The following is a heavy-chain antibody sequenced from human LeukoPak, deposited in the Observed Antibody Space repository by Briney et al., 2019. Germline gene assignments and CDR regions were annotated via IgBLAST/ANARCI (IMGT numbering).Heavy chain of an antibody. CDR1: GYTFTGYY. Sequence: SVKVSCKASGYTFTGYYMHWVRQAPGQGLEWMGRIIPILGIANYAQKFQGRVTITADKSTSTAYMELSSLRSEDTAVYYCARGSTGYYYYGMDVWGQGTTVTVSS. CDR2: IIPILGIA. D-gene: IGHD1-14*01. J-gene: IGHJ6*02. CDR3: ARGSTGYYYYGMDV. V-gene: IGHV1-69*04.